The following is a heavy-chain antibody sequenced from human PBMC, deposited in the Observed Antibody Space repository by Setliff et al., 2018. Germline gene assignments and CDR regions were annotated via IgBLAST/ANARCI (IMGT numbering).Heavy chain of an antibody. CDR3: AREQFRGNGLDY. V-gene: IGHV4-38-2*02. J-gene: IGHJ4*02. Sequence: SETLSLTCTVSVYSISSGYYWGWIRQPPGKGLEWIGSIYHSGSTYYNPSLKSRVTISVDTSKNQFSLKLSSVPAADTAVYYCAREQFRGNGLDYWGQGTLVTVSS. CDR1: VYSISSGYY. CDR2: IYHSGST. D-gene: IGHD3-10*01.